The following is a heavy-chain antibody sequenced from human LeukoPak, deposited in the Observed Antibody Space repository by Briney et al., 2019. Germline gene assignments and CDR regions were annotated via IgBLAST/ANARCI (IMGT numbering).Heavy chain of an antibody. CDR3: ARGGSYLSAFDI. V-gene: IGHV3-74*01. CDR2: INSDGRST. CDR1: GFTFSRYW. J-gene: IGHJ3*02. D-gene: IGHD1-26*01. Sequence: GGSLRLSCVASGFTFSRYWMHWVRQAPGKGLVWVSRINSDGRSTNYADSVKGRFTISRDNSKNTLYLQMNSLRAEDTAVYYCARGGSYLSAFDIWGQGTMVTVSS.